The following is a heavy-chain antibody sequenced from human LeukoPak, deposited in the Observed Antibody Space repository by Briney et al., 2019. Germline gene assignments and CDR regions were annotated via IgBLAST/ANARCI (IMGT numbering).Heavy chain of an antibody. J-gene: IGHJ4*02. V-gene: IGHV3-7*01. CDR3: ARERYGDYVNYFDY. Sequence: RAGGSLRLSCAASGFTFSSYWMSWVRQAPGKGLEWVANIRQDGSEKYYVDSVKGRFTNSRDNAKNSLYLQMNSLRAEDTAVYYCARERYGDYVNYFDYWGQGTLVTVSS. D-gene: IGHD4-17*01. CDR2: IRQDGSEK. CDR1: GFTFSSYW.